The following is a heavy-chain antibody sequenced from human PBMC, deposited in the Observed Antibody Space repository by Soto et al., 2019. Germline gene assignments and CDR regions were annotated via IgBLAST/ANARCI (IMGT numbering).Heavy chain of an antibody. Sequence: LRLSCAASGYTFSSYGMHWVRQAPGKGLEWVAIISYDGSNTYYADSVKGRFTISRDNSKNTLYLQMNSLRAEDTSVYYCAKEGGLSGSYYISSSYYFDYWGQGTLVTVSS. J-gene: IGHJ4*02. CDR1: GYTFSSYG. D-gene: IGHD1-26*01. V-gene: IGHV3-30*18. CDR3: AKEGGLSGSYYISSSYYFDY. CDR2: ISYDGSNT.